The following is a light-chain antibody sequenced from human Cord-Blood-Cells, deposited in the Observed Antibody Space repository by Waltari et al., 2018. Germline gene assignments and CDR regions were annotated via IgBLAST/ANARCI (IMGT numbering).Light chain of an antibody. J-gene: IGLJ2*01. V-gene: IGLV2-14*01. CDR3: SSYTSSSTLVV. CDR2: DVS. Sequence: QSALTQPASVSGSPGQSITISCTGTSSDVGGYNYVSWYQQHPGKAPKLMIYDVSNRPSGFSNRFSGSKSCNTASLTISGLQAEDEADYYCSSYTSSSTLVVFGGGTKLTVL. CDR1: SSDVGGYNY.